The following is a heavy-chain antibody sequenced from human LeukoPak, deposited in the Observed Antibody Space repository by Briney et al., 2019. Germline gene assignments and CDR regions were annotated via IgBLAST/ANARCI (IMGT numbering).Heavy chain of an antibody. CDR3: AGYGDYPY. J-gene: IGHJ4*02. V-gene: IGHV3-69-1*01. D-gene: IGHD4-17*01. CDR2: FGHSGTI. Sequence: PGGSLRLSCAASGFHFSAYDMHWVRQAPGEGLEWVAYFGHSGTIYYADSVRGRFTISRDNAKNSLHLQMNRLRADDTAVYYCAGYGDYPYWGQGTPVTVSS. CDR1: GFHFSAYD.